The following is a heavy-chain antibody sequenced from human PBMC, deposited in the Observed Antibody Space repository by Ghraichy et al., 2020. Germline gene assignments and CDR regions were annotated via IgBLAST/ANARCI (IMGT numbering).Heavy chain of an antibody. J-gene: IGHJ4*02. D-gene: IGHD3-10*01. V-gene: IGHV3-7*03. Sequence: GSLRLSCTASGFSFSGSWMSWVRQAPEKGLEWVANINNDGKEKYYVDSPKGRFTISRDNGKNSLFLQISSLRVEDTAVYYCARDPKRGALDYWGQGTLVAVSS. CDR1: GFSFSGSW. CDR2: INNDGKEK. CDR3: ARDPKRGALDY.